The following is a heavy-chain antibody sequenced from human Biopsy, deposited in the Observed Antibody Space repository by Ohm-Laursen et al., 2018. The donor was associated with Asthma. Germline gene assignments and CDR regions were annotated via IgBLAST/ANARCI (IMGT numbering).Heavy chain of an antibody. CDR1: GGSFSSNY. V-gene: IGHV4-34*01. CDR2: PHHSGYT. Sequence: TLSLTCVVYGGSFSSNYWSWIRQTPGKGLEWLGDPHHSGYTNYNPSLSSRLTLSVDTSKNQFSLRLTSVTAADTAVYYCVRGSSSWHHGPFHYYYGLDVWGQGTTATVSS. CDR3: VRGSSSWHHGPFHYYYGLDV. J-gene: IGHJ6*02. D-gene: IGHD6-13*01.